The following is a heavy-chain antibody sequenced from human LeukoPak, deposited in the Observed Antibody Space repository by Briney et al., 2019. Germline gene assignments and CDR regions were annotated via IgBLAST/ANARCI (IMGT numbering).Heavy chain of an antibody. CDR1: GYTFTSYA. D-gene: IGHD1-1*01. CDR3: ARGSWKDAFDI. Sequence: ASVKVSCKASGYTFTSYAMNWVRQAPGQGLEWMGWINTNSGKPASAQGFTGRLVFSLDTAASTAYLQISSLETEDTAVYYCARGSWKDAFDIWGQGTVVIVSS. CDR2: INTNSGKP. V-gene: IGHV7-4-1*02. J-gene: IGHJ3*02.